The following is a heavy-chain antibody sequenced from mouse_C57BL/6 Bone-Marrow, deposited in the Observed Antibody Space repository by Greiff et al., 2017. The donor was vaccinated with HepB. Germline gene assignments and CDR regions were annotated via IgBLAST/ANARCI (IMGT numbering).Heavy chain of an antibody. CDR1: GYTFTSYW. J-gene: IGHJ1*03. CDR2: IDPSDSYT. D-gene: IGHD6-5*01. V-gene: IGHV1-50*01. Sequence: QVQLQQPGAELVKPGASVKLSCKASGYTFTSYWMQWVKQRPGQGLEWIGEIDPSDSYTNYNQKFKGKATLTVDTSSSPAYMQLSSLTSEDSAVYYCARYSYRYFDVWGTGTTVTVSS. CDR3: ARYSYRYFDV.